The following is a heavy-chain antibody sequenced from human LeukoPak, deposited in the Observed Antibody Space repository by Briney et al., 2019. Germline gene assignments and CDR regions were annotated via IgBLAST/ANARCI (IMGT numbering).Heavy chain of an antibody. Sequence: RPSETLSLTCTVSGGSISSGGYYWSWIRQHPGKGLEWSGYIYYSGSTYYNPSLKSRVTISVDTSKNQFSLKLSSVTAADTAVYYCARDPGTTVVSPGAFDIWGQGTMVTVSS. V-gene: IGHV4-31*03. CDR3: ARDPGTTVVSPGAFDI. CDR2: IYYSGST. CDR1: GGSISSGGYY. D-gene: IGHD4-23*01. J-gene: IGHJ3*02.